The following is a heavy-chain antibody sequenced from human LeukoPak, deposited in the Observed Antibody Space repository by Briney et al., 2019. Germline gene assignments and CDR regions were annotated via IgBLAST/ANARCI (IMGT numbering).Heavy chain of an antibody. V-gene: IGHV1-69*06. CDR3: ARDRSGSLDAFDI. J-gene: IGHJ3*02. Sequence: GASVKVSCKASGGTFSIHTINWVRQGPGQGLEWMGGIIPISGTTDYAQTFQGRITITADKSTSAAYMELSSLRSDDTAMYYCARDRSGSLDAFDIWGQGTMVTVSS. CDR1: GGTFSIHT. CDR2: IIPISGTT. D-gene: IGHD5-12*01.